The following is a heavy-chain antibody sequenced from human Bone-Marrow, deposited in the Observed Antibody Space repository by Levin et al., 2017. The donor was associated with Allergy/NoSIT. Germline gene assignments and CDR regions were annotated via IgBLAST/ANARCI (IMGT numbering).Heavy chain of an antibody. CDR3: ARGRVGYKYGYFDY. Sequence: GGSLRLSCAASGFRFDDYEMNWVRQSPGKGLQWLSYISSTGNTIYYADSVKGRLTVSRDNFRNSLYLQMNSLRAEDTAIYFCARGRVGYKYGYFDYWGPGSLVTVSS. D-gene: IGHD1-1*01. CDR2: ISSTGNTI. J-gene: IGHJ4*02. V-gene: IGHV3-48*03. CDR1: GFRFDDYE.